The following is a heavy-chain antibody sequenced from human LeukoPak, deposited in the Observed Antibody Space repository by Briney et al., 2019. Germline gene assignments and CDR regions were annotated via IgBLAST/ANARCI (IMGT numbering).Heavy chain of an antibody. CDR3: ARQGGGSGDDYSSY. CDR2: IYPGSSDT. D-gene: IGHD5-12*01. V-gene: IGHV5-51*01. Sequence: AESLKISCKGSGYTFTNHFIAWVRQMPGKGLEWMGVIYPGSSDTRYSPSFQGHVTISADKSISTAYLQWSSLKASDSAMYYCARQGGGSGDDYSSYWGQGTLVTVSS. CDR1: GYTFTNHF. J-gene: IGHJ4*02.